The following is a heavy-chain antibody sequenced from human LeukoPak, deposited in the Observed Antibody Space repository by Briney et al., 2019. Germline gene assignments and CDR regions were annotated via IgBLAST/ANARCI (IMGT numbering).Heavy chain of an antibody. V-gene: IGHV4-34*01. J-gene: IGHJ3*02. CDR2: INHSGST. CDR3: ARAVAFDI. Sequence: PSETLSLTCAVYGGSFSGYYWSWIRQPPGKGLEWIGEINHSGSTNYNPSLKSRVTISVDTSKNQFSLKLSSVTAADTAVYYCARAVAFDIWGQGTMVTVSS. CDR1: GGSFSGYY.